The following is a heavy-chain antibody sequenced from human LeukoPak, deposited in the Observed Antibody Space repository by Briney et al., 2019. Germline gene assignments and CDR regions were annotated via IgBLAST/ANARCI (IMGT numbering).Heavy chain of an antibody. Sequence: PSETLSLTCTVSGGSISSGSYYWSWIRQPAGKGLEWIGRIYTSGSTNYNPSLKSRVTISVDTSKNQFSLKLSSVTAADTAVYYCARGYSYGAKYNWFDPWGQGTLVTVSS. CDR3: ARGYSYGAKYNWFDP. D-gene: IGHD5-18*01. CDR2: IYTSGST. CDR1: GGSISSGSYY. J-gene: IGHJ5*02. V-gene: IGHV4-61*02.